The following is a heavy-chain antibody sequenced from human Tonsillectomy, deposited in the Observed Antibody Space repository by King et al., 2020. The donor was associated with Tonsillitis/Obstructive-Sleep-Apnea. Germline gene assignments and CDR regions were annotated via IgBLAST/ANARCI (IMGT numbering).Heavy chain of an antibody. V-gene: IGHV4-34*01. CDR1: GGSFSGYY. J-gene: IGHJ4*02. Sequence: VQLQQWGAGLLKPSETLSLTCAVYGGSFSGYYWSWIRQPPGKGLEWIGEINHSGSTNYNPSLKSRVTISVDTSKNQFSLKLSSVTAADTAVYYCATLGRYSSSSFLVADYWGQGTLVTVSS. D-gene: IGHD6-6*01. CDR3: ATLGRYSSSSFLVADY. CDR2: INHSGST.